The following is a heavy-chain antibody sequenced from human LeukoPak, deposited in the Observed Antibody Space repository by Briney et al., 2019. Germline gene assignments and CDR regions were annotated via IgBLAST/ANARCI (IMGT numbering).Heavy chain of an antibody. V-gene: IGHV3-30*03. CDR1: GFTFSGYA. J-gene: IGHJ4*02. CDR2: ISYDGSNK. D-gene: IGHD3-10*01. CDR3: ARSMWFGEPALGY. Sequence: GGSLRLSCAASGFTFSGYAMHWVRQSPGKGLEWVAVISYDGSNKYFADSVKGRFTISRDNANNSLYLQMNSLRVEDTAVYFCARSMWFGEPALGYWGQGALVTVSS.